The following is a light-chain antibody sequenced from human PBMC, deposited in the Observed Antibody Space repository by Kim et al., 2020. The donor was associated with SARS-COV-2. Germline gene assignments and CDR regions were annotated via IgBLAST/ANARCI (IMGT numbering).Light chain of an antibody. CDR1: SSNIGAGYD. J-gene: IGLJ3*02. CDR2: GNS. Sequence: VTISWPGSSSNIGAGYDVHWYQQLPGTAPKLLIYGNSNRPSGVPDRFSGSKSGTSASLAITGLQAEDEADYYCQSYDSSLSGSRVFGGGTQLTVL. V-gene: IGLV1-40*01. CDR3: QSYDSSLSGSRV.